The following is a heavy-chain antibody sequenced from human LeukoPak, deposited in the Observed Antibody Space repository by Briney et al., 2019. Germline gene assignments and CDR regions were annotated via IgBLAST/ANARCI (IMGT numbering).Heavy chain of an antibody. Sequence: NPSETLSLTCTVSGGSISSYYWSWIRQPPGKGLEWIGYIYYSGSTNYNPSLKSRVTISVDTSKNQFSLKLSSVTAADTAVYYCARDRSDRGYGSGHFDPWGQGTLVTVSS. CDR2: IYYSGST. CDR3: ARDRSDRGYGSGHFDP. V-gene: IGHV4-59*01. CDR1: GGSISSYY. D-gene: IGHD3-10*01. J-gene: IGHJ5*02.